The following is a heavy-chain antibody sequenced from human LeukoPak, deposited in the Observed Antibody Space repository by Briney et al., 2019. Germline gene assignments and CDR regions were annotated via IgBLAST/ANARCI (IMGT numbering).Heavy chain of an antibody. D-gene: IGHD3-22*01. CDR1: GFTVSSNY. V-gene: IGHV3-66*01. CDR2: IYSGGST. J-gene: IGHJ4*02. CDR3: AREIPGGSGYGLNY. Sequence: GGSLRLSCAASGFTVSSNYMTWVRQAPGKGVEWVSVIYSGGSTYYADSVKGRFTISRDNSRNTLYLQMNSLRAEDTAVYYCAREIPGGSGYGLNYWGQGTLVTVSS.